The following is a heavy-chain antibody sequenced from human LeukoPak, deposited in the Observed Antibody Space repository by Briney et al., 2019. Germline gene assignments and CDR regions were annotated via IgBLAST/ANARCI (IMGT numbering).Heavy chain of an antibody. CDR2: ISYDETNK. V-gene: IGHV3-30*03. CDR1: GFTFSSYS. J-gene: IGHJ2*01. CDR3: ARRWYFDL. Sequence: PGGSLRLSCAASGFTFSSYSMNWVRQAPGKGLEWVAVISYDETNKYYADSVQGRFTISRDNSKNTLYLQMNSLRAEDTALYYCARRWYFDLWGRGTLVTVTS.